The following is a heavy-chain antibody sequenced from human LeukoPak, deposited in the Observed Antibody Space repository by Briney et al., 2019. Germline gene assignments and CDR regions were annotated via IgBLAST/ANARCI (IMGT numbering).Heavy chain of an antibody. CDR3: ARSGRGTYYYFDY. CDR2: INPKSGDT. V-gene: IGHV1-2*06. J-gene: IGHJ4*02. Sequence: ASVKVSCKASGYTFTAYYMHWVRQAPGQGLEWMGRINPKSGDTNYAQKLQGRVTMTTDTSTGTAYMELRSLRSDDTAVYYCARSGRGTYYYFDYWGQGTLVTVSS. D-gene: IGHD1-26*01. CDR1: GYTFTAYY.